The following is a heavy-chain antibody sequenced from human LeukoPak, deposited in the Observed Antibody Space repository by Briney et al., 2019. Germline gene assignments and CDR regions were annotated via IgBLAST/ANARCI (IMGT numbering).Heavy chain of an antibody. Sequence: GGSLRLSCAASGFTFSLYWMNWVRRAPGKGLEWVANIKQDGSEKNYVDSVKGRFTISRDNAKNSLYLQMNNLKVEDTAMYYCAGGTGFIIKDWGQGTLVTVSS. CDR1: GFTFSLYW. CDR2: IKQDGSEK. D-gene: IGHD3-9*01. J-gene: IGHJ4*02. V-gene: IGHV3-7*03. CDR3: AGGTGFIIKD.